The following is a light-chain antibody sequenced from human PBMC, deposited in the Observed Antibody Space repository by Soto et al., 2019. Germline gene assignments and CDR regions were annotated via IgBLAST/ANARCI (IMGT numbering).Light chain of an antibody. Sequence: VLTQPPSVSGAPGQRVTISCTGSSSNIGAHYDVHWYQHLPGTSPKVLIYGSTNRPSGVPDRFSGSKSGTSASLAITGLQAEDEADYYCQSYDRSLSGYVFGTGTKVTVL. CDR2: GST. V-gene: IGLV1-40*01. J-gene: IGLJ1*01. CDR1: SSNIGAHYD. CDR3: QSYDRSLSGYV.